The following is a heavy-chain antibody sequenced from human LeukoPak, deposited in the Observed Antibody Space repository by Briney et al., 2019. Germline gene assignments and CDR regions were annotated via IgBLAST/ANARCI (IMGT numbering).Heavy chain of an antibody. CDR1: GYSFTNYC. CDR3: ATPGIVGSKGYFQH. D-gene: IGHD1-26*01. V-gene: IGHV5-51*01. Sequence: GGSLKISCMGSGYSFTNYCIGWVRQMRGKGREWMGIIYPGASDTRYSPSFQGQVTISADRSISTAYLQWSSLTASDTAMYYCATPGIVGSKGYFQHWGQGTLVTVSS. J-gene: IGHJ1*01. CDR2: IYPGASDT.